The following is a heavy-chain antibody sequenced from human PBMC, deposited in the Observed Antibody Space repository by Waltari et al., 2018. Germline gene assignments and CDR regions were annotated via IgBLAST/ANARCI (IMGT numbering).Heavy chain of an antibody. CDR2: ISGSGGST. V-gene: IGHV3-23*01. Sequence: EVLLLEAGGGLVQLGGSLRLSCAASGFTFSSYAMSWVRQAPGKGREWVAAISGSGGSTYYADSGNGRFTNSRDNSKNTLYLKMNSLRAEDTAVYYCAKSKPEVILGILTPYYFDYWGQGTLVTVSS. CDR3: AKSKPEVILGILTPYYFDY. D-gene: IGHD3-9*01. CDR1: GFTFSSYA. J-gene: IGHJ4*02.